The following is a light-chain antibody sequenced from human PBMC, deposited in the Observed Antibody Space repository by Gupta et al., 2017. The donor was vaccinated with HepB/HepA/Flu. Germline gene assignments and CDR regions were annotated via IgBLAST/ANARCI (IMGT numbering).Light chain of an antibody. Sequence: EIVLMQSPGTLSLSPGERATLSCRATQSVTTNLAWYQQKPGQAPRLLIYGASKRAAGFPYRFSGSGSGTEFILTISRLEPEDFAVYYCQQQGCTPRAFGQGTKVENK. CDR2: GAS. CDR3: QQQGCTPRA. J-gene: IGKJ1*01. CDR1: QSVTTN. V-gene: IGKV3-20*01.